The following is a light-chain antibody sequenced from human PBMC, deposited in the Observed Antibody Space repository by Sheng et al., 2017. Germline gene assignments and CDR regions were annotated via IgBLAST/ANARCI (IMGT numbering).Light chain of an antibody. CDR2: GAS. CDR3: HQYHTSPFT. V-gene: IGKV3-20*01. CDR1: HSVTSNY. J-gene: IGKJ2*01. Sequence: EIVLTQSPGTLSLSPGERATLSCRASHSVTSNYLAWYQHIPGQPPRLLIYGASSRATGIPDRFSGSGFGTDFTLSISRLEPGDFAVYYCHQYHTSPFTFGQGTKLEIK.